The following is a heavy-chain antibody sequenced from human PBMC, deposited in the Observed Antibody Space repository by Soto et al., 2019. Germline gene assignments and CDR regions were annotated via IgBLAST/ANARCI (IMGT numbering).Heavy chain of an antibody. V-gene: IGHV1-69*01. J-gene: IGHJ5*02. CDR1: GGTFSSYA. Sequence: QVPLVQSGAEVKKPGSSVKVSCKASGGTFSSYAISWVRQAPGQGLEWMGGIIPIFGTANYAQKFQGRVTITADESTSTAYMELSSLRSEDTAVYYCARGPLLGYCSGGSCYSELYNWFDPWGQGTLVTVSS. CDR3: ARGPLLGYCSGGSCYSELYNWFDP. CDR2: IIPIFGTA. D-gene: IGHD2-15*01.